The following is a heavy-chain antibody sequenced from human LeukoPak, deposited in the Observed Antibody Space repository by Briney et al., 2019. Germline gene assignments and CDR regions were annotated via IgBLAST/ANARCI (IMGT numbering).Heavy chain of an antibody. CDR2: ISYDGSNK. Sequence: GGSLRLSCAASGFTFSSYAMHWVRQAPGKGLEWVAVISYDGSNKYYADSVKGRFTISRDNSKNTLYLQMNSLRAEDTAVYYCARGGYYYDSSGYAPVYWGQGTLVTVSS. V-gene: IGHV3-30*04. CDR3: ARGGYYYDSSGYAPVY. D-gene: IGHD3-22*01. CDR1: GFTFSSYA. J-gene: IGHJ4*02.